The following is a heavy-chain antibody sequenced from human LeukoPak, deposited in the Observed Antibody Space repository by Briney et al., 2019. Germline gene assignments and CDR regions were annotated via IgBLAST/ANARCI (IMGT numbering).Heavy chain of an antibody. Sequence: SVKVSCKASGGTFSSYAISWVRQAPGQGLEWMGRIIPIFGIANYAQKFQDRVTITADKSTSTAYMELSSLRSEDTAVYYCARVGGQAYCGGDCYYNWFDPWGQGTLVTVSS. CDR3: ARVGGQAYCGGDCYYNWFDP. CDR2: IIPIFGIA. D-gene: IGHD2-21*02. V-gene: IGHV1-69*04. J-gene: IGHJ5*02. CDR1: GGTFSSYA.